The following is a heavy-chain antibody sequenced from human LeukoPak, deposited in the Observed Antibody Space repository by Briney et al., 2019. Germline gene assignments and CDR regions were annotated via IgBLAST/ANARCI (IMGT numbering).Heavy chain of an antibody. J-gene: IGHJ4*02. CDR1: GFTFSSYG. CDR3: ARAGYSSSWTPRYFDY. V-gene: IGHV3-21*01. D-gene: IGHD6-13*01. Sequence: GGSLRLSCAASGFTFSSYGMNWVRQAPGKGLEWVSSISSSSGYIYYADSVKGRFTISRDNAKNSLYLQMNSLRAEDTAVYYCARAGYSSSWTPRYFDYWGQGTLVTVPS. CDR2: ISSSSGYI.